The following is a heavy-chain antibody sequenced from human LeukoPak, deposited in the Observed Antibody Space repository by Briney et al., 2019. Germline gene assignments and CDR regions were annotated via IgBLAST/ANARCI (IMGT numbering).Heavy chain of an antibody. V-gene: IGHV4-59*08. Sequence: SETLSLTCTVSGGSISSYYWSWIRQPPGKGLEWIGYIYYSGSTNYNPSLKSRVTISVDTSKNQFSLKLSSVSAADTAAYYCARGYYVSSGYWNGYFDLWGRGTLVTVSS. D-gene: IGHD3-22*01. CDR1: GGSISSYY. CDR2: IYYSGST. CDR3: ARGYYVSSGYWNGYFDL. J-gene: IGHJ2*01.